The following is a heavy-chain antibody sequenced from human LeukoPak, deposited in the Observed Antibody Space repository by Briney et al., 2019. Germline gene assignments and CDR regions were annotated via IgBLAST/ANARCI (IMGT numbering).Heavy chain of an antibody. V-gene: IGHV1-69*05. CDR2: IIPIFGTA. CDR3: ARDRIAVAGTHFDY. J-gene: IGHJ4*02. Sequence: SVKVSYKASGGTFSSYAISWVRQAPGQRLEWMGGIIPIFGTANYAQKFQGRVTITTDESTSTAYMELSSLRSEDTAVYYCARDRIAVAGTHFDYWGQGTLVTVSS. D-gene: IGHD6-19*01. CDR1: GGTFSSYA.